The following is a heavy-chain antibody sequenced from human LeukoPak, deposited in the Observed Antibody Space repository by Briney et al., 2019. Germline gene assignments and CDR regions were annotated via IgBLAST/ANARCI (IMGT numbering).Heavy chain of an antibody. Sequence: SETLSLTCAVYGGSFSDYYWSWIRQPPGKGLEWIGEINHSGSTNYNPSLKSRVTISVDTSKNQFSLKLSSVTAADTAVYYCARVYRYSSSWPFDYWGQGTLVTVSS. CDR3: ARVYRYSSSWPFDY. CDR1: GGSFSDYY. V-gene: IGHV4-34*01. CDR2: INHSGST. J-gene: IGHJ4*02. D-gene: IGHD6-13*01.